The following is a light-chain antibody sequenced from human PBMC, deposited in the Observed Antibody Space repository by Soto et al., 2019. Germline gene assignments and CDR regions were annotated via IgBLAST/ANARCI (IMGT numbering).Light chain of an antibody. Sequence: SYELTQPPSVSVAPGQTARITCEGNNIGSKSVHWYQQSPGQAPVLVVYGDSDRPSGTPERFSGSDSGNTATLTISEVEAGDEADYYCQVWDSSRDHVVFGGGTKLTVL. V-gene: IGLV3-21*02. CDR3: QVWDSSRDHVV. CDR2: GDS. CDR1: NIGSKS. J-gene: IGLJ2*01.